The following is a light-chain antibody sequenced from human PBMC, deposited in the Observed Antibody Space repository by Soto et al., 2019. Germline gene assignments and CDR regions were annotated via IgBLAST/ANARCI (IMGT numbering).Light chain of an antibody. V-gene: IGLV2-18*02. CDR3: SSYTSSSTFV. J-gene: IGLJ1*01. CDR2: EVS. CDR1: SSDVCSYNR. Sequence: QSALTQPPSVSGSPGQSVTISCTGTSSDVCSYNRVSWYQHPPVTAPNLIIYEVSHRPSGVPDRFSGSKSGNTASLTISGLQAEDEADYCFSSYTSSSTFVFGAGTKVTVL.